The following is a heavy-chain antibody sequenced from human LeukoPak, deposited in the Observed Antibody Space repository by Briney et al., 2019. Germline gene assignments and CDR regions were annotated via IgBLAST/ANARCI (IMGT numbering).Heavy chain of an antibody. D-gene: IGHD2-2*01. CDR2: MNQDGNEK. CDR3: ARYIIVLPGAVVKWFDP. CDR1: GFTLSSYW. J-gene: IGHJ5*02. V-gene: IGHV3-7*03. Sequence: GGSLRLSCSAFGFTLSSYWMSWVRQAPGKGLEWVANMNQDGNEKYYVDSVKGRFTISRDNAKNSLYLQMNSLRAEDTAMYYCARYIIVLPGAVVKWFDPWGQGTLVTVSS.